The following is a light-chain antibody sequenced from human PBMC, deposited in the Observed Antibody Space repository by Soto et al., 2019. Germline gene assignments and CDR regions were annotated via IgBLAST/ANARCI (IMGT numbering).Light chain of an antibody. CDR2: KAS. V-gene: IGKV1-5*03. J-gene: IGKJ1*01. CDR3: QQYLTYPRT. Sequence: DLQMTQSPSTLSASVGDRVTITCRASQSLSSWLAWYQQKPGKAPKLLIYKASTLESGVPSRFSGSGSGTEFTLTISSLQPVDFATYYCQQYLTYPRTFGQGTKVEMK. CDR1: QSLSSW.